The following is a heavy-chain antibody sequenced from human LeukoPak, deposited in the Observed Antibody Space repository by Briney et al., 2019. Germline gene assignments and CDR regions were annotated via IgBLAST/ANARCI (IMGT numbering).Heavy chain of an antibody. CDR3: TTDEDYYDSSTNFDY. D-gene: IGHD3-22*01. V-gene: IGHV3-15*07. CDR1: GFTSSDYN. Sequence: GGSPRLSCAPSGFTSSDYNMNWVRQAPGKGLEWVGRIKSKTDGGTTDYAAPVKGRFTISRDDSKNTLYLQMNSLKTEDTAVYYCTTDEDYYDSSTNFDYWGQGTLVTVSS. CDR2: IKSKTDGGTT. J-gene: IGHJ4*02.